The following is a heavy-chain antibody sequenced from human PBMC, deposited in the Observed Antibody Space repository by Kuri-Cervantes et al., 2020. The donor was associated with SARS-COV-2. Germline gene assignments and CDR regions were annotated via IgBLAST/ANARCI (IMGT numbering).Heavy chain of an antibody. D-gene: IGHD3-3*01. CDR1: GYTFTSYA. CDR3: ARDSDDDVWSGYSTAEYFQH. V-gene: IGHV1-69*05. CDR2: IIPIFGTA. Sequence: SVKVSCKASGYTFTSYAISWVRQAPGQGLEWMGGIIPIFGTANYAQKFQGRVTITTDESTSTAYMKLSSLRSEDTAVYYCARDSDDDVWSGYSTAEYFQHWGQGTLVTVSS. J-gene: IGHJ1*01.